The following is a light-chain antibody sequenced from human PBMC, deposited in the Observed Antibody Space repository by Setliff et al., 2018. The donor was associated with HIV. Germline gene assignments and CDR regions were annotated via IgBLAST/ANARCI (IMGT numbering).Light chain of an antibody. CDR2: DVT. Sequence: QSALTQPRSVSGSPGQSVTISCTGTSSDVGSYNYVSWYQRHPGKAPKLMIYDVTKRPSGVPDRFSGSKSGNTASLTISGLQAEDEADYYCCSYAGSYTPVIFGGGTKVNVL. CDR1: SSDVGSYNY. CDR3: CSYAGSYTPVI. V-gene: IGLV2-11*01. J-gene: IGLJ2*01.